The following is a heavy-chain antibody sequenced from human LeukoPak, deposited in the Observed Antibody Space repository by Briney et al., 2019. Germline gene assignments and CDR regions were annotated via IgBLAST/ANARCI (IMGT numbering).Heavy chain of an antibody. Sequence: GASVKVSCKASGYTFTGYYMHWVRQAPGQGLEWMGWINPNSGGTNYAQKFQVRVSMTRDTSISTAYMELSRLRSDDTAVYYCVRDDIVGPTTGSDWGQGTLVTVSS. J-gene: IGHJ4*02. CDR1: GYTFTGYY. V-gene: IGHV1-2*02. D-gene: IGHD1-26*01. CDR2: INPNSGGT. CDR3: VRDDIVGPTTGSD.